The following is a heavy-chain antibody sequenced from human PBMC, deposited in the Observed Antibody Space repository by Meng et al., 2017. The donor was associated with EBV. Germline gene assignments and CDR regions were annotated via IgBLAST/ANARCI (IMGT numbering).Heavy chain of an antibody. J-gene: IGHJ4*02. V-gene: IGHV1-69*01. Sequence: QVQLVQSGAEVKMXXXXXRXXVXXYGGSFSSHGIAWVRQAPGEGPEWMGGIIPILGTTNYAQKFQGRLTIVADASTTTAYMELNSLRSEDTAVYFCARLCENKRLLAGFDYWGQGTLVTVSS. CDR1: GGSFSSHG. CDR3: ARLCENKRLLAGFDY. CDR2: IIPILGTT. D-gene: IGHD6-19*01.